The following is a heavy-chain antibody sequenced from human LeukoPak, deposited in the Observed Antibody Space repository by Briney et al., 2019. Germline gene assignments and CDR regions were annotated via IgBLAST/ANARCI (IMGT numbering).Heavy chain of an antibody. CDR2: ISNSGNT. D-gene: IGHD2-21*02. CDR3: AGFVTCGGDCYRYYYYNYMDV. Sequence: SETLSLTCTVSGGSISSYYWSWIRQPPGKGLQWIGYISNSGNTYYNPSLKSRLTISLDTSKNQFPLNLSSMTAADTAVYYCAGFVTCGGDCYRYYYYNYMDVWGRGTMVTVSS. CDR1: GGSISSYY. V-gene: IGHV4-59*12. J-gene: IGHJ6*03.